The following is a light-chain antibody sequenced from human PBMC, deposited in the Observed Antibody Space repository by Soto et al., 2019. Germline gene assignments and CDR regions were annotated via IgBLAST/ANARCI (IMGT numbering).Light chain of an antibody. CDR1: QVISTS. CDR2: AAS. CDR3: QQLFDSPIT. J-gene: IGKJ5*01. V-gene: IGKV1-9*01. Sequence: VESVTITCRASQVISTSLAWYQVKPGKARKLLIYAASTLESGVPSRFSATVSGTEFSLTITSLQPEDFATYYCQQLFDSPITVGQGTRLENK.